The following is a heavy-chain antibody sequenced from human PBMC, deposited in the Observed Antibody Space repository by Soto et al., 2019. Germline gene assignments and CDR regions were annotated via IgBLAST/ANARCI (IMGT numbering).Heavy chain of an antibody. CDR3: AKVSPMGYFFDF. CDR1: GFAFNTYS. CDR2: ISYDGSNK. V-gene: IGHV3-30-3*01. Sequence: GGSLRLSCAASGFAFNTYSMHWVRQAPGRGLEWVAVISYDGSNKFYADSVKGRFTISRDNSKNTLYLEMNSLRGEDTAVYYCAKVSPMGYFFDFWGQGTLVTVSS. J-gene: IGHJ4*02.